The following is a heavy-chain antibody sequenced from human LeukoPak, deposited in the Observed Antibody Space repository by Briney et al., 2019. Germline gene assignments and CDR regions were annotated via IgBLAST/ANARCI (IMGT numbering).Heavy chain of an antibody. D-gene: IGHD6-19*01. Sequence: SETLSLTCTVSGGSISSSSYYWGWIRQPPGKGLEWIGSIYYSGSTYYNPSLKSRVTISVDTSKNQFSLKLSSVTAADTAVYYCASPGYYSSGWSYYYYYYMDVWGKGTTVTVSS. V-gene: IGHV4-39*01. CDR2: IYYSGST. J-gene: IGHJ6*03. CDR1: GGSISSSSYY. CDR3: ASPGYYSSGWSYYYYYYMDV.